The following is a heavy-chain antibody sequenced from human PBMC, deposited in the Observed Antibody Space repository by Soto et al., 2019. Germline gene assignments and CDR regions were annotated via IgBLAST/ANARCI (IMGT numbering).Heavy chain of an antibody. CDR3: ARPGEMATTNWYFDL. Sequence: QVQLQESGPGLVKPSETLSLTCTVSGGSISSYYWSWIRQPPGKGLEWIGYIYYSGSTNYNPSLKSRVTISVDTSKNQFFLKLSSVTAADTAVYYCARPGEMATTNWYFDLWGRGTLVTVSS. CDR1: GGSISSYY. V-gene: IGHV4-59*08. J-gene: IGHJ2*01. CDR2: IYYSGST. D-gene: IGHD5-12*01.